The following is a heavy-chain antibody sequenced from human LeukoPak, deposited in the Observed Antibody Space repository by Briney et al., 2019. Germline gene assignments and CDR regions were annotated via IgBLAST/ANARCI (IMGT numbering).Heavy chain of an antibody. V-gene: IGHV4-4*07. D-gene: IGHD1-26*01. Sequence: AEPLSLTCTVSGGPLSSPYWRWIRQPAAKGLEWIGRFSISGTTNYNPSLRSRLSISVDKSTNQFSLNLSSVTAADTAVYYCARLEGSGATDYWGQGTLVTVSS. CDR3: ARLEGSGATDY. J-gene: IGHJ4*02. CDR2: FSISGTT. CDR1: GGPLSSPY.